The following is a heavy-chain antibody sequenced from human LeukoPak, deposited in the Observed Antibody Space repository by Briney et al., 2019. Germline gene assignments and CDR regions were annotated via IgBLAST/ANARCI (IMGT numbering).Heavy chain of an antibody. V-gene: IGHV3-7*01. Sequence: GGSLRLSRAASGFTFSAYWMSWVRQAPGKGLEWVANIKQDGSEKYYVDSVKGRFTISRDNAKNSLYLQMNSLRAEDTAVYYCARDMGYCSSTSCYDNGMDVWGQGTTVTVSS. D-gene: IGHD2-2*01. CDR2: IKQDGSEK. CDR3: ARDMGYCSSTSCYDNGMDV. J-gene: IGHJ6*02. CDR1: GFTFSAYW.